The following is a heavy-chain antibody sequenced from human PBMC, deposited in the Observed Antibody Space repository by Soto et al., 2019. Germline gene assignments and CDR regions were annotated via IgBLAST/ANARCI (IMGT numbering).Heavy chain of an antibody. CDR3: ARFKGCSGGSCYPYFDY. CDR1: GFTFSSYA. V-gene: IGHV3-30-3*01. J-gene: IGHJ4*02. D-gene: IGHD2-15*01. CDR2: MSYDGSNK. Sequence: GGSLRLSCAASGFTFSSYAMHWVRQAPGKGLEWVAVMSYDGSNKYYADSVKGRFTISRDNSKNTLYLQMNSLRAEDTAVYYCARFKGCSGGSCYPYFDYWGQGTLVTVS.